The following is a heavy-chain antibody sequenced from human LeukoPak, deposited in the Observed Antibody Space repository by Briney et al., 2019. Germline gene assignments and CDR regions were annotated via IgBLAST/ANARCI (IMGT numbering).Heavy chain of an antibody. V-gene: IGHV3-11*04. CDR3: AARRQYYDFWSGYFDY. J-gene: IGHJ4*02. Sequence: GGSLRLSCVASGFSLSDYYMSWIRQAPGKGLEWVSYIGSTIYYADSVKGRFTISRDNAKNSLYLQMNSLRAEDTAVYYCAARRQYYDFWSGYFDYWGQGTLVTVSS. CDR2: IGSTI. D-gene: IGHD3-3*01. CDR1: GFSLSDYY.